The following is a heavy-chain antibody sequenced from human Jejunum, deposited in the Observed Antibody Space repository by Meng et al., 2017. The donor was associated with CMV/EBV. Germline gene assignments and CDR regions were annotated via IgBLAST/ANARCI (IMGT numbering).Heavy chain of an antibody. CDR2: SYPDDSDT. D-gene: IGHD1-1*01. Sequence: TYVSGWVRQRPGKGLESMGISYPDDSDTRYSPSFQGQVTISADKSISTAYLQWTSLKASDTAMYYCVRLSGEGYSLDNYGMDVWGQGTTVTVSS. V-gene: IGHV5-51*01. J-gene: IGHJ6*02. CDR3: VRLSGEGYSLDNYGMDV. CDR1: TYV.